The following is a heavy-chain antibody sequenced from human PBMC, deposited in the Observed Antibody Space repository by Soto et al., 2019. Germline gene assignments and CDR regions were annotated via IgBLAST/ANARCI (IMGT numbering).Heavy chain of an antibody. V-gene: IGHV4-34*01. D-gene: IGHD3-3*01. CDR2: INHSGST. CDR3: ARGAVRSIFGVVIIFGMDV. J-gene: IGHJ6*02. CDR1: GGSFSGYY. Sequence: XETLSLTCAVYGGSFSGYYWSWIRQPPGKGLEWIGEINHSGSTNYNPSLKSRVTISVDTSKNQFSLKLSSVTAADTAVYYCARGAVRSIFGVVIIFGMDVWGQGTTVTVSS.